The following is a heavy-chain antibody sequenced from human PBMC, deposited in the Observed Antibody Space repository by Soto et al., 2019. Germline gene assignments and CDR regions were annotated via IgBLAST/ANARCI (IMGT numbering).Heavy chain of an antibody. D-gene: IGHD2-2*01. CDR1: GAPISSGTHF. V-gene: IGHV4-31*03. CDR2: MYYSGRA. Sequence: SETLSLTCSVSGAPISSGTHFWSWIRQRPGKGLEWIGYMYYSGRAYYNPSLKSRVTISLDTSKNQFSLNLSSVTAADTAIYYCARYCRTTDCPFDYWGQGTLVTVSS. CDR3: ARYCRTTDCPFDY. J-gene: IGHJ4*02.